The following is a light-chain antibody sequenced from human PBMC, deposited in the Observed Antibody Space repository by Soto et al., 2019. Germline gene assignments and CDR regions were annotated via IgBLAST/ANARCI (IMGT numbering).Light chain of an antibody. CDR1: SSNIGTGYD. J-gene: IGLJ1*01. CDR3: QSYDNSLSGSYV. Sequence: QSVLTQPPSVSGAPGQRVTISCTGSSSNIGTGYDVHWYQQLPGTAPKLLIFGNTNRPSGVPDRFSGSTSGTSASLAITGLQAEDEADYYCQSYDNSLSGSYVFGTGTKVTVL. V-gene: IGLV1-40*01. CDR2: GNT.